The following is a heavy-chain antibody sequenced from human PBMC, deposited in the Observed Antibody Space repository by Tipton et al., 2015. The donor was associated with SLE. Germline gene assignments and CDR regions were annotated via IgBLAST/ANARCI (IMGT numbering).Heavy chain of an antibody. V-gene: IGHV4-4*07. CDR2: IHSSGST. CDR1: GGSISSYY. CDR3: ARRRGSSWYEDYFDY. Sequence: TLSLTCTAFGGSISSYYWSWIRQPAGKGLEWIGQIHSSGSTSYNPSLKSRVSISVDMSKNQVSLKLSSVTAADTAVYYCARRRGSSWYEDYFDYWGQGTLVTVSS. D-gene: IGHD6-13*01. J-gene: IGHJ4*02.